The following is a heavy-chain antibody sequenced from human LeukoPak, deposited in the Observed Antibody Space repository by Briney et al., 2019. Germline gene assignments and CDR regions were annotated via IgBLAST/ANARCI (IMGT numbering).Heavy chain of an antibody. D-gene: IGHD2-8*01. V-gene: IGHV3-21*01. Sequence: PGGSLRLSCAASGFTFSSYSINWVRRAPGKGLEWVSSISPSSSHIYYADSLKGRFTISRDNAKNSLYLQMNSLRAEDTAVYYCAKDRCSNGVGCYYYYMDVWGKGTTVTISS. CDR1: GFTFSSYS. J-gene: IGHJ6*03. CDR2: ISPSSSHI. CDR3: AKDRCSNGVGCYYYYMDV.